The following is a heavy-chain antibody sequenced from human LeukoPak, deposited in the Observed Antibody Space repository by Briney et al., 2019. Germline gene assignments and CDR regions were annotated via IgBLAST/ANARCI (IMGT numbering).Heavy chain of an antibody. V-gene: IGHV4-59*08. D-gene: IGHD1-26*01. J-gene: IGHJ1*01. CDR1: GGSISSYY. Sequence: PSETLSLTCTVSGGSISSYYGSGIRQPPGKALEGIGYIHYSGSTTYNPSLKSRRTISVDSSKNQFSLQLSAVTAADTAVYYCARGVGALFQHWGQGTLVTVSS. CDR3: ARGVGALFQH. CDR2: IHYSGST.